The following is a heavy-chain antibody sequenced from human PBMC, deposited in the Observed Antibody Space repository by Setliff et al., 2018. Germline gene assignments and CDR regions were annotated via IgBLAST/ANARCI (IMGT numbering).Heavy chain of an antibody. CDR3: ARDPLTTTVRHAFDI. J-gene: IGHJ3*02. Sequence: SETLSLTCTVSGGSISSGGYYWSWIRQHPGKGLEWIGYIYYSGSTYYNPSLKSRVTISVDTSKNQFSLKLSSVTAADTAVYYCARDPLTTTVRHAFDIWGQGTMVNVS. CDR2: IYYSGST. V-gene: IGHV4-31*03. CDR1: GGSISSGGYY. D-gene: IGHD4-4*01.